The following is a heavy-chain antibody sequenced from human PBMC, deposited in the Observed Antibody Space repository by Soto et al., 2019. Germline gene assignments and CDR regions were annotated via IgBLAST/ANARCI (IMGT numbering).Heavy chain of an antibody. CDR2: ISETGSHT. CDR3: ARSLRATSPLTF. J-gene: IGHJ4*02. D-gene: IGHD7-27*01. Sequence: LRLSCEASGFTFTDYHMSWIRQAPGKGLEWVALISETGSHTAYAESVKGRFTISRDNARPSVFLQMNSLRSDDTAVYFCARSLRATSPLTFWGQGTPVSVSS. CDR1: GFTFTDYH. V-gene: IGHV3-11*06.